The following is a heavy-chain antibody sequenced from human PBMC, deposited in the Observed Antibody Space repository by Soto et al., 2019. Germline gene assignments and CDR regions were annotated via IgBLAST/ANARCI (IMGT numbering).Heavy chain of an antibody. D-gene: IGHD3-3*01. CDR3: ARRVLNYYYYMDV. CDR2: ISYSGTT. V-gene: IGHV4-39*01. Sequence: QLRLQESGPGLVKPSETLSLTCTVSGGSISSSTNYWVWIRQPPGKGLEWIGSISYSGTTYYNPSLESRVTISVDTSKKQFSLRLSSVTAADTAVYYCARRVLNYYYYMDVWGKGTKVTVSS. CDR1: GGSISSSTNY. J-gene: IGHJ6*03.